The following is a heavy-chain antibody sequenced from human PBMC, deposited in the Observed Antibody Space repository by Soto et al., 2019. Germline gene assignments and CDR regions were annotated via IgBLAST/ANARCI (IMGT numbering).Heavy chain of an antibody. D-gene: IGHD2-15*01. V-gene: IGHV3-30-3*01. CDR3: AKDSEETCSGSSCCFNY. CDR2: ISYDGSNK. Sequence: QVQLVESGGGVVQPGRSLRLSCAASGFTFSSYAMHWVRQAPGKGLEWVAVISYDGSNKYYADSVKGRFTISRDNSKNTLYLQMNSLRAEDAAVYYCAKDSEETCSGSSCCFNYWGQGTLVTVSS. J-gene: IGHJ4*02. CDR1: GFTFSSYA.